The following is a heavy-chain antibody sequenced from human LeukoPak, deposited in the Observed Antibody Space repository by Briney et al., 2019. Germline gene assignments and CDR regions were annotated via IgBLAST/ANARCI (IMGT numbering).Heavy chain of an antibody. D-gene: IGHD1-26*01. CDR2: IRNRARGYTT. J-gene: IGHJ4*02. V-gene: IGHV3-72*01. CDR1: GFMFSDYY. CDR3: ARGGATGPNPGDY. Sequence: GGSLRLSCAASGFMFSDYYMDWVRQPPGKGLEWVGRIRNRARGYTTEYAASVKGRFTVSRDDSKNSLYLQMNSLRAEDTAVYYCARGGATGPNPGDYWGQGTLVTVSS.